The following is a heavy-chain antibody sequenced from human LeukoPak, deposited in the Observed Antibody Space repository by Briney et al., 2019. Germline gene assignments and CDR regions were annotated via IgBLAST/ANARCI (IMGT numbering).Heavy chain of an antibody. CDR1: GYSFTSYW. CDR2: IDPSDSYT. CDR3: ASPGRNYYYYGMDV. Sequence: GESLKISCKGSGYSFTSYWISWVRQMPGKGLEWMGRIDPSDSYTNYSPSFQGQVTISADKSISTAYLQWSSLKASDTAMYYCASPGRNYYYYGMDVWGQGTTVTVSS. D-gene: IGHD1-1*01. J-gene: IGHJ6*02. V-gene: IGHV5-10-1*04.